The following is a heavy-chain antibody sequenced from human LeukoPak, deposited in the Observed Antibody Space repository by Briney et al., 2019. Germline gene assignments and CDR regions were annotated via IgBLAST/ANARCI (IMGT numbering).Heavy chain of an antibody. CDR3: ARDGRGYCSSTSCYLDY. CDR1: GFTLSSYA. D-gene: IGHD2-2*01. Sequence: GGSLRLSCAASGFTLSSYAMNWVRQAPGKGLEWVSSISSSSNYIYYADSVKGRFTISRDNAKNSLYLQMNSLRAEDTAVYYCARDGRGYCSSTSCYLDYWGQGTLVTVSS. CDR2: ISSSSNYI. J-gene: IGHJ4*02. V-gene: IGHV3-21*01.